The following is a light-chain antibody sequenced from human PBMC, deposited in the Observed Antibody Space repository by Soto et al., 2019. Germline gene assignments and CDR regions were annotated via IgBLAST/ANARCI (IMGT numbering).Light chain of an antibody. Sequence: DIQMTQSPSTLSASVGDRVTITCRASQSISSWLAWYQQKPGKAPKLLIYKASSLESGVRSRFSGSGYGTEITLTISSLQPDDFATSYCQQYNSYPRTFGQGTKVEIK. V-gene: IGKV1-5*03. CDR1: QSISSW. J-gene: IGKJ1*01. CDR3: QQYNSYPRT. CDR2: KAS.